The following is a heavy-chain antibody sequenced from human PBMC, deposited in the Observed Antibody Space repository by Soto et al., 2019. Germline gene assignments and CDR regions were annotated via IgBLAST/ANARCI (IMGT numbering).Heavy chain of an antibody. CDR2: INTDGSIT. D-gene: IGHD3-3*01. Sequence: GGSLRLSCAASGFTFSSHWMHWVRQAPGKGLVWVSRINTDGSITSYADSVKGRFTISRDNAKNTLYLQMNSLRDEDTAVYFCAGPSAFYDFWTGFYLDYWGLGTLVTVSS. J-gene: IGHJ4*02. CDR1: GFTFSSHW. CDR3: AGPSAFYDFWTGFYLDY. V-gene: IGHV3-74*01.